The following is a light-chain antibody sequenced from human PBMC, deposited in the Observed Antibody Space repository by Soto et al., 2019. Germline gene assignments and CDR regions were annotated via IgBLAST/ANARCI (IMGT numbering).Light chain of an antibody. CDR2: GAS. V-gene: IGKV3-15*01. CDR3: QQYHNWPTWT. Sequence: EIVMTQSPATLSVSPGERATLSXRASQSVSSNLAWYQQKPGQASRLLIYGASTRATGIPARFSGSGSGTEFTLTISSLQSEDFAVYYCQQYHNWPTWTFGQGTKVDIK. CDR1: QSVSSN. J-gene: IGKJ1*01.